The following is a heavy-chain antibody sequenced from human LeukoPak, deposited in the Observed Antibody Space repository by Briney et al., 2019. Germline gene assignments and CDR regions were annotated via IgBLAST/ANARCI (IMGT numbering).Heavy chain of an antibody. D-gene: IGHD6-19*01. V-gene: IGHV3-53*01. CDR1: GFTVSNNY. CDR3: ASTPSSGWYTVNY. Sequence: PGGSLRLSCAASGFTVSNNYMSWVRQAPGKGLEWVSVINSGGRTYYADSVKGRFTISRDNSKNTLFLQMDSLRGEDTAVYYCASTPSSGWYTVNYWGQGTLVTVSS. J-gene: IGHJ4*02. CDR2: INSGGRT.